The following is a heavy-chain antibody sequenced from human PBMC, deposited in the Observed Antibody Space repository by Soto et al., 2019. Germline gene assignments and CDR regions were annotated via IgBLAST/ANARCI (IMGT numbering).Heavy chain of an antibody. J-gene: IGHJ4*02. Sequence: SETLSLTCTVSGCSISSGGYYWSWIRQHPGKGLEWIGYIYYSGSTYYNPSLKSRVTISVDTSKNQFSLKLSPVTAADTAVYYCARATRGPSSGYYQLDYWGQGTLVTVSS. D-gene: IGHD3-22*01. CDR1: GCSISSGGYY. CDR2: IYYSGST. CDR3: ARATRGPSSGYYQLDY. V-gene: IGHV4-31*02.